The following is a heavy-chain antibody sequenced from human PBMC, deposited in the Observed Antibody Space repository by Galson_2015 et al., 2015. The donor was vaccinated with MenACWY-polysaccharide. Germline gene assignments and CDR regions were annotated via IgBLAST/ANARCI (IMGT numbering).Heavy chain of an antibody. J-gene: IGHJ4*02. D-gene: IGHD1-1*01. CDR1: GFTFRSHD. CDR2: IDTSGTST. CDR3: ARDTPGIEDFDY. V-gene: IGHV3-48*03. Sequence: SLRLSCAVSGFTFRSHDMNWVRQAPGKGLEWVSYIDTSGTSTKYADSVKGRFIMSRDNAKSSLYLQMNSLRLEDTAVYYCARDTPGIEDFDYWGQGILVTVSS.